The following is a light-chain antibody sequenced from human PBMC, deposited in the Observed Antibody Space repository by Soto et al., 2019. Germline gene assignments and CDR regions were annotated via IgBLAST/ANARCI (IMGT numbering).Light chain of an antibody. CDR1: QSVSSSY. CDR3: QQYGSSSWT. V-gene: IGKV3-20*01. Sequence: IVLTQSPGTLSLSPGERATLSCRASQSVSSSYLAWYQQKPGQAPRLLIYGTSSRATAIPDRFSGSGSGTDFTRTISGLEPEDFAVYYCQQYGSSSWTFGQGTKVEIK. J-gene: IGKJ1*01. CDR2: GTS.